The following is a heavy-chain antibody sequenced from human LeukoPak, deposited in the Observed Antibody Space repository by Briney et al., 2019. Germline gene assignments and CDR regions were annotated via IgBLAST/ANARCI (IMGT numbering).Heavy chain of an antibody. CDR3: VRGGPNKSGWTLDY. J-gene: IGHJ4*02. CDR2: INAGNGNT. Sequence: ASVKVSCKASGYTFTSYAMHWVRQAPGQRLEWMGWINAGNGNTEYSQKFQGRVTISRDTSANTAYMELNRLRPEDTAVFYCVRGGPNKSGWTLDYWGQGTLVTVSS. D-gene: IGHD6-19*01. CDR1: GYTFTSYA. V-gene: IGHV1-3*01.